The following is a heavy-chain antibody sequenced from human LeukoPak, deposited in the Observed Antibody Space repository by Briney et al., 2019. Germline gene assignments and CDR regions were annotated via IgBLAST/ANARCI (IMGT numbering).Heavy chain of an antibody. D-gene: IGHD3-22*01. CDR2: ISSSSSYI. Sequence: GGSLRLSCAASGFTFSSYSMNWVRQAPGKGLEWVSSISSSSSYIYYADSVKGRFTISRDNAKNSLYLQMNSLRAEDTAVYYWAREGEYYDSSGYCDYWGQGTLVTVSS. J-gene: IGHJ4*02. CDR3: AREGEYYDSSGYCDY. CDR1: GFTFSSYS. V-gene: IGHV3-21*01.